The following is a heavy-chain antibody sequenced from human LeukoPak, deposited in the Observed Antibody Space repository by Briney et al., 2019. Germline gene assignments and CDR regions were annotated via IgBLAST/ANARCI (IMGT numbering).Heavy chain of an antibody. CDR2: INPNSGGT. J-gene: IGHJ4*02. D-gene: IGHD3-3*01. CDR3: ARDTHSRFLEWFV. V-gene: IGHV1-2*06. CDR1: GYTFTGYY. Sequence: ASVKVSCKASGYTFTGYYMHWVRQAPGQGLEWMGRINPNSGGTNYAQKFQGRVTMTRDTSISTAYMELSRLRSDDTAVYYCARDTHSRFLEWFVWGQGTLATVSA.